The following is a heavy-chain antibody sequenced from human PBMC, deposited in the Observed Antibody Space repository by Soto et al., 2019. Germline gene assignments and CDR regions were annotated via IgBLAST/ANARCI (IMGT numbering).Heavy chain of an antibody. D-gene: IGHD3-10*01. Sequence: EVQLVESGGGLVKPGGSPRLSCAASGFSFSNYAMNWVRQAPGEGLEWVSSISSSSTYIYYADSIQGRFTISRDNARNSLSLQLSSLRVEDTAVYYCARGYRGVPSQYEVNDAFDIWGQGTVVTVSS. CDR1: GFSFSNYA. CDR2: ISSSSTYI. V-gene: IGHV3-21*01. CDR3: ARGYRGVPSQYEVNDAFDI. J-gene: IGHJ3*02.